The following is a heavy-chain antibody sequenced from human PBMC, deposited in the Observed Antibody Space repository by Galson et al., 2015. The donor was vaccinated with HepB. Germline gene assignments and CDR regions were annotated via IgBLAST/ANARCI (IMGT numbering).Heavy chain of an antibody. D-gene: IGHD3-10*01. CDR3: ARPLMGWRFGELSS. V-gene: IGHV1-18*01. J-gene: IGHJ4*02. Sequence: SVKVSCKASGYTFSDYGIAWVRQAPGQGLEWMGWISIYNGNTKYAQNVQDRVNMTADSPTNTAYMELKSLRPDDTAIYFCARPLMGWRFGELSSWGQGALVTVSS. CDR2: ISIYNGNT. CDR1: GYTFSDYG.